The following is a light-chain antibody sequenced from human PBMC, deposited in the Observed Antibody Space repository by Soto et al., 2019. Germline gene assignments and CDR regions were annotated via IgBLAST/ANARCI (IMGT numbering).Light chain of an antibody. CDR2: AAS. CDR3: QQSYSSPPT. V-gene: IGKV1-39*01. CDR1: QTISSW. Sequence: DSQMTQYPSTLSGSVGDRVTITCLASQTISSWLAWYQQKPGKAPKRLIYAASSLQSGVPSRFSGSRSGPDFTLTISSLQPEDFATYYCQQSYSSPPTFGQGTKVDIK. J-gene: IGKJ1*01.